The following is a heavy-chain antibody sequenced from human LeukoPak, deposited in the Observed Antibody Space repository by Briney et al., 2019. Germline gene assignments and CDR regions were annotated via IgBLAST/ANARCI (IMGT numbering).Heavy chain of an antibody. J-gene: IGHJ4*02. Sequence: GGSLRLSCAASGFTFSNYWMSWVRQAPGKGLEWVANINQDGSEKFYVDSVKGRFTNSRDNAKNSLYLQMNSLRAEDTAVYYCARDSSSSNFDYWGQGTLVTVSS. V-gene: IGHV3-7*01. CDR1: GFTFSNYW. D-gene: IGHD6-6*01. CDR3: ARDSSSSNFDY. CDR2: INQDGSEK.